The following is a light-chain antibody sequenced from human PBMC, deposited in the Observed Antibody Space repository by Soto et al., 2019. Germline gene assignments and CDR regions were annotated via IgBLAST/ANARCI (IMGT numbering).Light chain of an antibody. V-gene: IGKV4-1*01. CDR1: QSVLYTSKKKNY. Sequence: DFVMTQSPDFLAASLGDRATIHCRSSQSVLYTSKKKNYLAWYQQKPGQPPKLLMSWASTRESGVPDRFSGSGSGTDCTLTISSLQAEEGAVYFCQQDYNTPMTVGQGTRLEI. J-gene: IGKJ5*01. CDR3: QQDYNTPMT. CDR2: WAS.